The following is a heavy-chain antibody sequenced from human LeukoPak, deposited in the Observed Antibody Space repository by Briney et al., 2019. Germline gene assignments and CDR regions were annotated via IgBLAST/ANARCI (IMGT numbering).Heavy chain of an antibody. J-gene: IGHJ3*02. D-gene: IGHD6-19*01. V-gene: IGHV3-48*01. CDR2: ISSSSSTI. Sequence: PGGSLRLSCAASGFTFSSYSMNWVRQAPGKGLEWVSYISSSSSTIYYADSVRGRFTISRDNAKNSLYLQMNSLRAEDTAVYYCARDLAVVIGRDAFDIWGQGTVVTVSS. CDR1: GFTFSSYS. CDR3: ARDLAVVIGRDAFDI.